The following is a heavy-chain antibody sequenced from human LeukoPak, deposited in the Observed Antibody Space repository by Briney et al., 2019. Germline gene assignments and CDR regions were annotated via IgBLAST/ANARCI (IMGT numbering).Heavy chain of an antibody. CDR3: ARGVGYDDTLGSYYGFFDY. D-gene: IGHD3-22*01. Sequence: SQTLSLTCTVSGGPISSGSYYWSWIRQPAGKGLEWIGRIYTSGSTNYSPSLKSRASLSVDTSKNELSLQLSSVTAADTAVYFCARGVGYDDTLGSYYGFFDYWGQGTLVAVSS. V-gene: IGHV4-61*02. J-gene: IGHJ4*02. CDR1: GGPISSGSYY. CDR2: IYTSGST.